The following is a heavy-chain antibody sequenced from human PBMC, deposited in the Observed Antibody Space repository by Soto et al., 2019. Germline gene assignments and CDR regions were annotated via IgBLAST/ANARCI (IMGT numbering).Heavy chain of an antibody. CDR1: GFTFSTYA. CDR3: ATEMAARGKGWFDP. Sequence: EVQLLESGGGLVQPGESLRLSCATSGFTFSTYAMSWVRQAPGKGLEWVSAIVGGGGGTFYAHSVKGRYTISRDSSNNTLYMQMNSLRVEDTAVYYCATEMAARGKGWFDPWGQGTLVTVSS. V-gene: IGHV3-23*01. D-gene: IGHD6-13*01. CDR2: IVGGGGGT. J-gene: IGHJ5*01.